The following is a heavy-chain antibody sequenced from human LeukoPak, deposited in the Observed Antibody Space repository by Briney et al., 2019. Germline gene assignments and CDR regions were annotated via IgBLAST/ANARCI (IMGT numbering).Heavy chain of an antibody. CDR1: GYTFTSYD. D-gene: IGHD6-13*01. V-gene: IGHV1-8*01. CDR3: ARLGGPYSSSWSSFDY. J-gene: IGHJ4*02. CDR2: MNPNSGNT. Sequence: ASVKVSCKASGYTFTSYDINWVRQATGQGLEWMGWMNPNSGNTGYAQKFQGRVTMTRNTSISTAYMELSSLRSEDTAVYYCARLGGPYSSSWSSFDYWGQGTLVTVSS.